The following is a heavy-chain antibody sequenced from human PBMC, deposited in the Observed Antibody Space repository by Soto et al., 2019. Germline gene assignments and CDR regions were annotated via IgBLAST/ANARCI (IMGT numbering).Heavy chain of an antibody. CDR3: ATSYGSGYRAFDS. CDR1: GDTFNFYT. V-gene: IGHV1-69*02. D-gene: IGHD3-10*01. J-gene: IGHJ4*02. CDR2: INPILSMS. Sequence: QVQLVQSGADVQRPGSSVRVSCKASGDTFNFYTINWVRQAPGQGVQWMGRINPILSMSNYAPRFQGRVTMTADKATSTAYMELSSLRSEDTAMYYCATSYGSGYRAFDSWGQGALVTVAS.